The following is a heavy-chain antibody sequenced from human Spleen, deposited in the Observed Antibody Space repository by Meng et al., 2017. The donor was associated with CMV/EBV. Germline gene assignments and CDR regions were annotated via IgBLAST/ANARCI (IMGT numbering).Heavy chain of an antibody. CDR1: GGSITSYY. V-gene: IGHV4-59*01. CDR3: ARQLGRYYGMDV. CDR2: IYYSGST. Sequence: SETLSLTCSVSGGSITSYYWNWIRQPPGKGLEWIGYIYYSGSTNYNPSLKSRVTISVDTSKNQFSLKLSSVTAADTAVYYCARQLGRYYGMDVWGQGTTVTVSS. J-gene: IGHJ6*02. D-gene: IGHD7-27*01.